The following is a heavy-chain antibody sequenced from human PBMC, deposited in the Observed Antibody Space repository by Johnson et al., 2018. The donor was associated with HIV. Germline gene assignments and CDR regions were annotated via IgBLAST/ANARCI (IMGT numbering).Heavy chain of an antibody. CDR3: AREWGMITCGGVIPRNAFDI. Sequence: VQLVESGGGLVQPGRSLRLSCAASGFTFDDYAMHWVRPAPGKGLEWVSGISWNRGSTSYADSVKGRFTISRDKAKNTLHLQMNSLRAEDTAVYYCAREWGMITCGGVIPRNAFDIWGQGTMVTVSS. CDR1: GFTFDDYA. CDR2: ISWNRGST. D-gene: IGHD3-16*02. J-gene: IGHJ3*02. V-gene: IGHV3-9*01.